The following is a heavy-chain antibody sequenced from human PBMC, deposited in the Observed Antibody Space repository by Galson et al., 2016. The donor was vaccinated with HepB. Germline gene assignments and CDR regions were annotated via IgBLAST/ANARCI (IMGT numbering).Heavy chain of an antibody. D-gene: IGHD2-15*01. CDR1: GYTFTYYW. J-gene: IGHJ4*02. CDR3: ASLGCSGSNCRPPGAFFDY. V-gene: IGHV5-51*01. CDR2: IYSGDSDT. Sequence: QSGAEVKEPGESLKISCQGSGYTFTYYWIAWVRQMPGKGLEWMGIIYSGDSDTRYNPSFQGQVTMSVDKSISTAYLQWSSLKASDTAMYYCASLGCSGSNCRPPGAFFDYWGQGTLVTVSS.